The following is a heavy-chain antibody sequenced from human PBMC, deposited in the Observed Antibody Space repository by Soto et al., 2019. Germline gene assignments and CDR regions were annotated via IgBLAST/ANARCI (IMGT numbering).Heavy chain of an antibody. Sequence: LRLSCVASGFAFSYYGTHWVRQAPGKGLEWVAVISYDGSDKYYADSVKGRFTVSRDNSKNTLYLQMNSLRAEDTAVYYCAKSVTTLSPGQYYYYAMDVWGQGTTVTVSS. CDR1: GFAFSYYG. CDR3: AKSVTTLSPGQYYYYAMDV. CDR2: ISYDGSDK. D-gene: IGHD4-17*01. J-gene: IGHJ6*02. V-gene: IGHV3-30*18.